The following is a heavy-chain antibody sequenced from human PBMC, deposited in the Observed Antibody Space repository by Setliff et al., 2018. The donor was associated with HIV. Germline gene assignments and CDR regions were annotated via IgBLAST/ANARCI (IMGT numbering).Heavy chain of an antibody. J-gene: IGHJ4*02. Sequence: ETLSLTCTVSGGSISSYYWSWIRQPPGKGLEWVANIGKDGSEKYYVDSVKGRFSISRDNAKNSLYLQMNSLRVEDTAVYYCARGRGESRTNYFDYWGQGTLVTVSS. CDR3: ARGRGESRTNYFDY. V-gene: IGHV3-7*03. CDR2: IGKDGSEK. CDR1: GGSISSYY.